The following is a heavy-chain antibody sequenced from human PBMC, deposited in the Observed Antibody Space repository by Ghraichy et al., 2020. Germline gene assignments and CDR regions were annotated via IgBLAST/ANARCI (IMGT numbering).Heavy chain of an antibody. CDR1: GGSFSGYY. CDR3: ARGRHCSGGSCLDY. Sequence: SCAVYGGSFSGYYWSWIRQPPGKGLEWIGEINHSGSTNYNPSLKSRVTISVDTSKNQFSLKLSSVTAADTAVYYCARGRHCSGGSCLDYWGQGTLVTVSS. D-gene: IGHD2-15*01. CDR2: INHSGST. V-gene: IGHV4-34*01. J-gene: IGHJ4*02.